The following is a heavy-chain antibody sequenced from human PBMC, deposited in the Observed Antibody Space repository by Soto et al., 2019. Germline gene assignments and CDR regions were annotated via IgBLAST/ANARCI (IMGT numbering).Heavy chain of an antibody. V-gene: IGHV4-59*11. CDR3: TRANWYSEY. CDR1: GGSISNHY. D-gene: IGHD7-27*01. Sequence: QVQLQESGPGLVKPSETLSLTCTVSGGSISNHYWSWIRQPPGKGLGWIGYIYYNGNTNYNPPLNRRVTMSVDTSKNQISLKLSSVTAADTAVYYCTRANWYSEYWGQGTLVTVSS. J-gene: IGHJ4*02. CDR2: IYYNGNT.